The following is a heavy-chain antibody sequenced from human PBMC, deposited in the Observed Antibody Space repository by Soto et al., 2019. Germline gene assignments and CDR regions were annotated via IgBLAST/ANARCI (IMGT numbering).Heavy chain of an antibody. Sequence: QVQLQESGPGLVKPSETLSLTCTVSGGSIDGYYWTWIRQTAGKGLEWIGRMFISGSHKYNPSLQSRVTMSVDSSKNQCSLTLTSVTSADTTGYYCVRESAGLVPPNWFDPGGQGTLVAVSS. D-gene: IGHD1-26*01. V-gene: IGHV4-4*07. CDR1: GGSIDGYY. CDR2: MFISGSH. J-gene: IGHJ5*02. CDR3: VRESAGLVPPNWFDP.